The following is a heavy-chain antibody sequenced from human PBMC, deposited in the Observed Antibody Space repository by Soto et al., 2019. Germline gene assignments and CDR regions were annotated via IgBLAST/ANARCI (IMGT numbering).Heavy chain of an antibody. CDR3: ARERIQLWLDRNHYYYGMDV. V-gene: IGHV4-30-4*08. Sequence: SQTLSLTYTVSGGTISNVDYYRSWIRQPPGKGLEWIGYIYYSGSTYYNPSLKSRVTISVDTSKNQFSLKLSSVTAADTAVYYCARERIQLWLDRNHYYYGMDVWGQGTTVTVSS. CDR2: IYYSGST. CDR1: GGTISNVDYY. D-gene: IGHD5-18*01. J-gene: IGHJ6*02.